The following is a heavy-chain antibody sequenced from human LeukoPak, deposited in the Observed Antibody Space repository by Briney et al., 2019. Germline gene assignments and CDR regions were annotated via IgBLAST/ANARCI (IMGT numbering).Heavy chain of an antibody. CDR3: AKENGAAVISHFDY. D-gene: IGHD2-21*01. Sequence: QPGGSLRLSCAASGFTFSSYAMSWVRQAPGKGLEWVSGIGGSGGNTFYADSVKGRFTISRDNSKNTLCLQMNSLRAEDTAVYYCAKENGAAVISHFDYWGQGTLVTVSS. CDR2: IGGSGGNT. V-gene: IGHV3-23*01. CDR1: GFTFSSYA. J-gene: IGHJ4*02.